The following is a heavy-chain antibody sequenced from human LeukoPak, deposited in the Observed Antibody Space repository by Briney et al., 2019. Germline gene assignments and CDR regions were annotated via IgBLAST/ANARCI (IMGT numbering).Heavy chain of an antibody. CDR2: ISAYNGNT. CDR3: ARDSMVYDFWSGPMDV. J-gene: IGHJ6*04. Sequence: ASVKVSCKASGYTFTSYGISWVRQAPGQGLEWMGWISAYNGNTNYAQKLQGRVTMTTDTSTSTAYMELRGLRSDDTAVYYCARDSMVYDFWSGPMDVWGKGTTVTVSS. CDR1: GYTFTSYG. D-gene: IGHD3-3*01. V-gene: IGHV1-18*01.